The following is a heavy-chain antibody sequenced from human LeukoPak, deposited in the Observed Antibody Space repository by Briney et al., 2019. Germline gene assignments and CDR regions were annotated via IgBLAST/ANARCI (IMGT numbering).Heavy chain of an antibody. CDR1: GGSISSHY. CDR3: ARNRRDYYYYMDV. V-gene: IGHV4-59*11. Sequence: SETLSLTCTVSGGSISSHYWSWIRQPPGKGLEWIGYIYYSGSTNYSPSLKSRVTISVDTSKNQFSLKLSSVTAADTAVYYCARNRRDYYYYMDVWGKGTTVTVSS. D-gene: IGHD1/OR15-1a*01. J-gene: IGHJ6*03. CDR2: IYYSGST.